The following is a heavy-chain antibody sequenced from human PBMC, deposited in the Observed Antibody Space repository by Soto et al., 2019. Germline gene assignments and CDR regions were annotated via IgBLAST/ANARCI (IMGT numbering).Heavy chain of an antibody. Sequence: EVQLVETGGGLIQPGGSLRLSCAASGFTVSNNYMSWVRQAPGKGLEWVSLIYSGGSTFYADSVKGRFTISRDNSKNTLFLQMSSLRAEDTAVYFCATYTGLDYWGQGTLVTVSS. CDR1: GFTVSNNY. CDR2: IYSGGST. CDR3: ATYTGLDY. D-gene: IGHD2-2*02. J-gene: IGHJ4*02. V-gene: IGHV3-53*02.